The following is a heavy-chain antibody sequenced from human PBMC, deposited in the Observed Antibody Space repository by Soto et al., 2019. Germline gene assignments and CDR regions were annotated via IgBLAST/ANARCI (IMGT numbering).Heavy chain of an antibody. Sequence: PGGSLRLSCAASGFTFSNAWMNWVRQAPWKGLEWVGRIKSKTDGGTTDYAAPVKGRFTISRDDSKNTLYLQMNSLKTEDTAVYYCTTVISYYDFWSGYYGNWFDPWGLGTLVTVSS. CDR3: TTVISYYDFWSGYYGNWFDP. V-gene: IGHV3-15*07. CDR2: IKSKTDGGTT. CDR1: GFTFSNAW. J-gene: IGHJ5*02. D-gene: IGHD3-3*01.